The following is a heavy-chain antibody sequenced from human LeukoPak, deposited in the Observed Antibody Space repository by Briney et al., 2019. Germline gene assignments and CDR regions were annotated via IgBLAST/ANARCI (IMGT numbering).Heavy chain of an antibody. J-gene: IGHJ3*02. CDR2: IYTSGST. D-gene: IGHD3-10*01. CDR3: ARVPHYYGSGSYSYQDAFDI. CDR1: GGSISSYY. Sequence: SETLSLTCTVSGGSISSYYWSWIRQPAGKGLEWIGRIYTSGSTNYNPSLKSRVTMSVDTSKNQFSLKLSSVTAAGTAVYYCARVPHYYGSGSYSYQDAFDIWGQGTMVTVSS. V-gene: IGHV4-4*07.